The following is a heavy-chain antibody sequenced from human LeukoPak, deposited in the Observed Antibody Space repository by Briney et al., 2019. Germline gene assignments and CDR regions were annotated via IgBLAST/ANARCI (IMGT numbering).Heavy chain of an antibody. Sequence: PSEILSLTCTVSGYSISSGYYWGWIRQPPGKGLEWIGSIYHSGSTYYNPSLKSRVTISVDTSKNQFSLKLSSVTAADTAVYYCATTVTSYYYYYMDVWGKGTTVTVSS. CDR2: IYHSGST. V-gene: IGHV4-38-2*02. CDR3: ATTVTSYYYYYMDV. D-gene: IGHD4-17*01. J-gene: IGHJ6*03. CDR1: GYSISSGYY.